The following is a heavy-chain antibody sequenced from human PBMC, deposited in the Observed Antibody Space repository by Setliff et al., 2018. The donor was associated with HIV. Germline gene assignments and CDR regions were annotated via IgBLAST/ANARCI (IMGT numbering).Heavy chain of an antibody. CDR1: GDSIRGYY. J-gene: IGHJ4*02. CDR3: ARQMPIPGIAITPVDY. V-gene: IGHV4-59*08. Sequence: SETLSLTCTVSGDSIRGYYWSWIRQPPGKGLEWMGYVFYTGFAAYNHSLKSRLTISVDTSKSQFSLTWTSVNAADTAVYYCARQMPIPGIAITPVDYWGQGALVTVSS. D-gene: IGHD5-12*01. CDR2: VFYTGFA.